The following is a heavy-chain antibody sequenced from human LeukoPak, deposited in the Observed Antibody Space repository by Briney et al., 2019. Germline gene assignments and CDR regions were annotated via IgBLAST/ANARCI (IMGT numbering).Heavy chain of an antibody. J-gene: IGHJ4*02. V-gene: IGHV3-21*01. CDR1: GFSFSSYR. Sequence: PGGSLRLSCAASGFSFSSYRMNWVRQAPGKGLEWVSSISGSGTYIYYADSVKGRFTISRDNAKNSLYLQMNSLRAEDTAVYYCARAGGGYCSGGDCYLTYFDYWGQGTLVTVSS. D-gene: IGHD2-15*01. CDR3: ARAGGGYCSGGDCYLTYFDY. CDR2: ISGSGTYI.